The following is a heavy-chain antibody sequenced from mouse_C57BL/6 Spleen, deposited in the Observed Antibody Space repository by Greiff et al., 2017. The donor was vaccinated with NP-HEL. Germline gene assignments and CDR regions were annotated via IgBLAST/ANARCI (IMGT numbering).Heavy chain of an antibody. Sequence: QVQLQQSGPELVKPGASVKISCKASGYAFSSSWMNWVKQRPGKGLEWIGRIYPGDGDTNYNGKFKGKATLTADKSSSTAYMQLSSLTSEDSAVYFCARDSSGSDFDYWGQGTTLTVSS. V-gene: IGHV1-82*01. CDR1: GYAFSSSW. D-gene: IGHD3-2*02. J-gene: IGHJ2*01. CDR2: IYPGDGDT. CDR3: ARDSSGSDFDY.